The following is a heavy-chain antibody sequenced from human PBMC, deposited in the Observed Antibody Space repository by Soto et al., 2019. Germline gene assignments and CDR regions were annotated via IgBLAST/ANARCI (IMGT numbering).Heavy chain of an antibody. J-gene: IGHJ6*02. CDR1: GYTFTTYG. CDR2: ISPYNGTT. Sequence: GVSVKVSCKASGYTFTTYGISWVRQAPGQGLEWMGWISPYNGTTKYAEKFQGEMTMTTDTATSTAYMDLRSLRSDDTAVYYCARDGERDTGLNFYYYLHGMDAWGQGTRVTSP. D-gene: IGHD1-1*01. V-gene: IGHV1-18*04. CDR3: ARDGERDTGLNFYYYLHGMDA.